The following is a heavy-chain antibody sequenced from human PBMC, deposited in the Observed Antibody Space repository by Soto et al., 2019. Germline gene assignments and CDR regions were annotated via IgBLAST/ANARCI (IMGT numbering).Heavy chain of an antibody. CDR1: GFTFSSYA. D-gene: IGHD3-3*01. V-gene: IGHV3-30-3*01. CDR3: ARDFWSGYGYYYYGMDV. CDR2: ISYDGSNK. J-gene: IGHJ6*02. Sequence: PGGSLRLSCAASGFTFSSYAMHWVRQAPGKGLEWVAVISYDGSNKYYADSVKGRFTISRDNSKNTLYLQMNSLRAEDTAVYYCARDFWSGYGYYYYGMDVWGQGTTVTVSS.